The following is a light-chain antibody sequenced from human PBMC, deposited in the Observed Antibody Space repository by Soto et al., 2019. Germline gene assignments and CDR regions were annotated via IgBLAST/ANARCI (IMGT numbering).Light chain of an antibody. Sequence: DIQMTQSPSSLSASLGDRVTITCRASQSISSYLNWYQQKPVKAPKLLIYGASSLQSGVPSRFSGSGSGTEFTLTISSLQPDDFATYYCQQYNSYSQTFGQGTKVDIK. CDR3: QQYNSYSQT. V-gene: IGKV1-5*01. J-gene: IGKJ1*01. CDR2: GAS. CDR1: QSISSY.